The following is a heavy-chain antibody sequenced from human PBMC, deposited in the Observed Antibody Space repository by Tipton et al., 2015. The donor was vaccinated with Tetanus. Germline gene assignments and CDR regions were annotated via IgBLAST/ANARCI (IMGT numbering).Heavy chain of an antibody. V-gene: IGHV3-21*01. Sequence: SLRLSCAVSGFMFGNYRMNWVRQAPGKGLEWVASISSTSRYIYYADSVKGRFTISRDNTKSSLYLQMNSLRAGDTAVYYCASGSPLDFWGQGTLVTVSS. CDR1: GFMFGNYR. CDR2: ISSTSRYI. J-gene: IGHJ4*02. CDR3: ASGSPLDF. D-gene: IGHD6-25*01.